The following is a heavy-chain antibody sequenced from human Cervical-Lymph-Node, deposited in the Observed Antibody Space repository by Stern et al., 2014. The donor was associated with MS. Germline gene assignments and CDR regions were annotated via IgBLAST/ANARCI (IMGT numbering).Heavy chain of an antibody. V-gene: IGHV4-34*01. Sequence: QVQLQQWGAGLLKPSETLSLTCAVYGGSFSGHYWTWIRQPPGKGLEWIGEINDRGSTNYNAYLKSRVTISVDTSKNQFSLNLSSVTAADTAIYYCASRYGDTDNWFDPWGQGTLVTVSS. J-gene: IGHJ5*02. CDR1: GGSFSGHY. D-gene: IGHD2-21*02. CDR3: ASRYGDTDNWFDP. CDR2: INDRGST.